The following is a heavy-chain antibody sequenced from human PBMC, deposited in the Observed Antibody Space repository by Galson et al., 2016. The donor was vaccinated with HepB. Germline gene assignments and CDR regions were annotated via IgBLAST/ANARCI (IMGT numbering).Heavy chain of an antibody. CDR1: GFPFSNAY. D-gene: IGHD2-21*02. CDR2: IKTKNAGGTS. V-gene: IGHV3-15*01. J-gene: IGHJ4*02. Sequence: SLRLSCAAFGFPFSNAYMTWVRQAPGKGLEWVGRIKTKNAGGTSDLAAPVKGRFSISRDDSKNTLYLQMDSLRTEDAALYYCTTLFTVETASRGYWGQGTLVTVSS. CDR3: TTLFTVETASRGY.